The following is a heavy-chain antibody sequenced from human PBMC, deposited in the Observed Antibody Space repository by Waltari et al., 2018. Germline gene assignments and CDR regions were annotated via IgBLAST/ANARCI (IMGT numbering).Heavy chain of an antibody. CDR3: AHSEAIFGVVIRAYYFDY. D-gene: IGHD3-3*01. CDR1: GLSLSNSGVG. CDR2: IYWNDDK. J-gene: IGHJ4*02. Sequence: QITLKESGPTLVKPTQTLPLTCPFPGLSLSNSGVGVGWLRQPPGKALEWLALIYWNDDKRYSPSLKSRLTITKDTSKNQVVLTMTNMDPVDTATYYCAHSEAIFGVVIRAYYFDYWGQGTLVTVSS. V-gene: IGHV2-5*01.